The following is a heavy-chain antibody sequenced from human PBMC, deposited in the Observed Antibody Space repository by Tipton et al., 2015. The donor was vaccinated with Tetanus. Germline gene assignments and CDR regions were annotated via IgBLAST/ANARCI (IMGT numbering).Heavy chain of an antibody. Sequence: QLVQSGAGVKKPGESLKISCQGSGYNFNLYWIAWVRQMPGKGLEWMGIIYPGDSDTTYSPSFQGQVTISADRSISTAYLQWSSLKASDTAVFFCVRRLGPYTGDQIWHFDLWGRGTLVTVSS. CDR3: VRRLGPYTGDQIWHFDL. CDR1: GYNFNLYW. D-gene: IGHD7-27*01. J-gene: IGHJ2*01. CDR2: IYPGDSDT. V-gene: IGHV5-51*01.